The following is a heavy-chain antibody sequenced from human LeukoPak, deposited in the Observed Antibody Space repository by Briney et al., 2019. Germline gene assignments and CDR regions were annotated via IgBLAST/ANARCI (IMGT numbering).Heavy chain of an antibody. D-gene: IGHD2-21*02. V-gene: IGHV1-8*01. CDR1: GYTSTSYD. CDR3: ARGDVVVTHDAFDI. CDR2: MNPNSGNT. J-gene: IGHJ3*02. Sequence: ASVKVSCKASGYTSTSYDINWVRQASGQGLEWMGWMNPNSGNTGYAQKFQGRVTMTRNTSISTAYMELSSLRSEDTAVYYCARGDVVVTHDAFDIWGQGTMVTVSS.